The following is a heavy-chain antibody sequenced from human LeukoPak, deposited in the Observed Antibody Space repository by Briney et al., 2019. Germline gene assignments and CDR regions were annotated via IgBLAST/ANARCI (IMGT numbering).Heavy chain of an antibody. D-gene: IGHD4-17*01. CDR1: GGSISSYY. CDR3: ARGPDYDDDAFDI. CDR2: INHNGST. J-gene: IGHJ3*02. V-gene: IGHV4-34*01. Sequence: SETLSLTCTVSGGSISSYYWSWIRQPPGKGLEWIGEINHNGSTNYNPSLKSRVTISVDTSKNQFSLKLSSVTAADTAVYYCARGPDYDDDAFDIWGQGTMVTVSS.